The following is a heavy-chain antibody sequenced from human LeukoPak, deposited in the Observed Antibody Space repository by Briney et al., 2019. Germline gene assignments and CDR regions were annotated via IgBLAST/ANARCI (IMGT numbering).Heavy chain of an antibody. CDR2: ISGGSRNT. Sequence: GGSQRLSCAASGLTFNIYAMNWVRQAPGKGLEWVSVISGGSRNTYYADSVKGRFTISRDNSRNTLYLQMTSLRDDDTAVYYCATGRGSGNYNFFDPWGQGTLVTVSS. D-gene: IGHD3-10*01. V-gene: IGHV3-23*01. CDR1: GLTFNIYA. J-gene: IGHJ5*02. CDR3: ATGRGSGNYNFFDP.